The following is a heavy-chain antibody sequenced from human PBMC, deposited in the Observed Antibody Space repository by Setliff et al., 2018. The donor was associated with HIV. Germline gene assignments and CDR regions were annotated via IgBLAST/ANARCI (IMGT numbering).Heavy chain of an antibody. J-gene: IGHJ4*02. CDR2: TSHSGKT. D-gene: IGHD2-2*01. CDR1: GGPLSGHY. Sequence: PSETLSLTCAVYGGPLSGHYWSWIRQPPGQGLEWIGETSHSGKTNYNPSLKSRVTISVDTSKNQFPLKLTSVTAADTAVYYCVTSSSWSSRLNFWGPGMLVTVSS. V-gene: IGHV4-34*01. CDR3: VTSSSWSSRLNF.